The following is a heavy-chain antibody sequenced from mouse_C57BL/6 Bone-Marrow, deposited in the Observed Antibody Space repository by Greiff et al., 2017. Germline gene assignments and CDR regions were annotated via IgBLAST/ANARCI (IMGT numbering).Heavy chain of an antibody. CDR3: ARRGYYYGSGYAMDY. V-gene: IGHV1-85*01. Sequence: QVQLQQSGPELVKPGASVKLSCKASGYTFTSYDINWVKQRPGQGLEWIGWIYPRDGSTKYNEKFKGKATLTVDTSSSTAYMELHRLTSENSAVYVGARRGYYYGSGYAMDYWGQGTAVTVSS. D-gene: IGHD1-1*01. CDR1: GYTFTSYD. J-gene: IGHJ4*01. CDR2: IYPRDGST.